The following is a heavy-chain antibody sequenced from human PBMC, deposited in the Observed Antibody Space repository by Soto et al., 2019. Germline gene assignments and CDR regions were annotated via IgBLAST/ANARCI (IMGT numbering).Heavy chain of an antibody. Sequence: TLSLTCTVSGGSISSGDYYWSWIRQPPGKGLEWIGYIYYSGSTYYNPSLKSRVTISVDTSKNQFSLKLSSVTAADTAVYYCARERDYDILTGYWGQGTLVTVS. CDR2: IYYSGST. CDR3: ARERDYDILTGY. J-gene: IGHJ4*02. CDR1: GGSISSGDYY. V-gene: IGHV4-30-4*01. D-gene: IGHD3-9*01.